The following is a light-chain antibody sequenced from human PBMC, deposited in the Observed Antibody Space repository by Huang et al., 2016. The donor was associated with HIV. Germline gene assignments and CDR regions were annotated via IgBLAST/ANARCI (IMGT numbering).Light chain of an antibody. CDR1: ERIGSW. CDR3: QQYSTSMYS. Sequence: IKMTQPPSTLSASVGDGVTVTCRASERIGSWLAWYQQKPGKAPKLLIYKASTSASDVPSRFGGSGSGTQFTLILSSLQPDDFATYYCQQYSTSMYSFGQGTKVEIK. V-gene: IGKV1-5*03. CDR2: KAS. J-gene: IGKJ2*01.